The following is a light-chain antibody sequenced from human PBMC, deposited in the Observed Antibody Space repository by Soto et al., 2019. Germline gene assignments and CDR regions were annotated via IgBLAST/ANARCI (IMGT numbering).Light chain of an antibody. CDR2: EVS. CDR1: SSDIGDYDY. J-gene: IGLJ2*01. CDR3: SSYSFSSMGL. Sequence: QSALTQPASVSGSPGQSITISCTGTSSDIGDYDYVSWYQQHPGKAPKTLIYEVSIRPSGISNRFSGSKSGNTAYLTISGIQLEDEADYYCSSYSFSSMGLFGGGTQLTVL. V-gene: IGLV2-14*01.